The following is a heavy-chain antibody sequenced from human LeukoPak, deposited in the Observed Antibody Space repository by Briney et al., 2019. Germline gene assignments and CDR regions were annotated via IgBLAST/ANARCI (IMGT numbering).Heavy chain of an antibody. D-gene: IGHD1-7*01. CDR2: IIPIFGTA. V-gene: IGHV1-69*05. CDR3: ATANSPLEGWNYPLDY. CDR1: GGTFSSYA. J-gene: IGHJ4*02. Sequence: ASAKVSCKASGGTFSSYAISWVRQAPGQGLEWMGGIIPIFGTANYAQKFQGRVTITTDESTSTAYMELSSLRSEDTAVYYCATANSPLEGWNYPLDYWGQGTLVTVSS.